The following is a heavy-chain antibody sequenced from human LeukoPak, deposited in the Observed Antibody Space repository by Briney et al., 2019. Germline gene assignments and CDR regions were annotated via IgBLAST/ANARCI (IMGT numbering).Heavy chain of an antibody. CDR3: ARPPRVGSWGFDY. Sequence: ASVKISCKGSGYSFSSYWIGWVRQMPGKGLEWMGIIYPGDSDTRYSPSFQGQVTISADKSISTAYLQWSSLKASDTAMYYCARPPRVGSWGFDYWGQGTLVTVSS. CDR1: GYSFSSYW. J-gene: IGHJ4*02. V-gene: IGHV5-51*01. CDR2: IYPGDSDT. D-gene: IGHD1-26*01.